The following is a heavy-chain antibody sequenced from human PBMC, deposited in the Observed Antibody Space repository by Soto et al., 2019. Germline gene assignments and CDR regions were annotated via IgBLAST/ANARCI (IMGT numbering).Heavy chain of an antibody. D-gene: IGHD3-10*01. V-gene: IGHV4-30-2*01. Sequence: SETLSLTCAVSGGSISSGGYSWSWIRQPPGKGLEWIGYIYHSGSTYYNPSLKSRVTISVDRPKNQFSLKLSSVTAADTAVYYCAIGSGYYGSGSRFEDWGQGTLVTVYS. CDR2: IYHSGST. CDR3: AIGSGYYGSGSRFED. J-gene: IGHJ4*02. CDR1: GGSISSGGYS.